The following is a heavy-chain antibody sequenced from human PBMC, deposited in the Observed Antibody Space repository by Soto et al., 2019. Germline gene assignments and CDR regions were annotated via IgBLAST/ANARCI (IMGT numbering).Heavy chain of an antibody. V-gene: IGHV3-23*01. J-gene: IGHJ4*02. D-gene: IGHD3-22*01. CDR1: GFTFSSYA. CDR2: INNSGGTT. Sequence: PGGSLRLSCAASGFTFSSYAMSWVRQAPGKGLEWVSAINNSGGTTYYADSVKGRLTISRDNSKNTLYLQMNSLRAEDTAVYYCAKFSYDSSGYLFDYWGQGTLVTVSS. CDR3: AKFSYDSSGYLFDY.